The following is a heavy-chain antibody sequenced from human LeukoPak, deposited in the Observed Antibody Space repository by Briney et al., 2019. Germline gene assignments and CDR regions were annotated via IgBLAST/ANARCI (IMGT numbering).Heavy chain of an antibody. CDR1: GYTFTGYY. V-gene: IGHV1-2*02. Sequence: ASVKVSCKASGYTFTGYYMHWVRQAPGQGLEWMGWINPNSGGTNYAQKFQGRVTMTRDTSISTAYMELSRLRSDDTAVYYCARALGLVRGAPGYWGQGTLATVSS. CDR2: INPNSGGT. D-gene: IGHD3-10*01. J-gene: IGHJ4*02. CDR3: ARALGLVRGAPGY.